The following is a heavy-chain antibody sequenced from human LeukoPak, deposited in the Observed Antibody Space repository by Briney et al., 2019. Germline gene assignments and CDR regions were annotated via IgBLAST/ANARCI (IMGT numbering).Heavy chain of an antibody. D-gene: IGHD3-3*01. V-gene: IGHV4-59*01. CDR3: ARNNYDFWSYYFDY. Sequence: SETLSLTCTVSGGSISSYYWSWIRQPPGKGLEWIGYIYYSGSTNYNPSLKSRVTISVKTSKNQFSLKLSSVTAADTAVYYCARNNYDFWSYYFDYWGQGTLVTVSS. CDR2: IYYSGST. J-gene: IGHJ4*02. CDR1: GGSISSYY.